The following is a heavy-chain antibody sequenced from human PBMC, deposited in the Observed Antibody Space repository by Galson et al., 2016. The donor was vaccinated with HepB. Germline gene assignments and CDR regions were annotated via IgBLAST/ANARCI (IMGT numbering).Heavy chain of an antibody. V-gene: IGHV3-21*01. J-gene: IGHJ5*02. Sequence: SLRLSCAASGFSFFNYNMNWVRQAPGKGLEWVSYISRSSGYIYYADSVKGRFTISRDNARNTLYLQMNSLRVEDTAVYYCARDRAYYDFWSGVNWFDPWGQGTLVTVSS. CDR3: ARDRAYYDFWSGVNWFDP. D-gene: IGHD3-3*01. CDR2: ISRSSGYI. CDR1: GFSFFNYN.